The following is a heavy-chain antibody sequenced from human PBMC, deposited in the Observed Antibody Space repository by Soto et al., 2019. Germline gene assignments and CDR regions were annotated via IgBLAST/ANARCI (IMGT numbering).Heavy chain of an antibody. V-gene: IGHV4-30-2*01. D-gene: IGHD4-17*01. Sequence: QLQLLESGSGLVKPSQTLSLTCGVSGGSISSGSYSWSWIRQPPGKGLEWIGSIYQSGNTYYNPSLKSRVTISVDTSKNQFALRLTSVTAADTAVYYCAKEIHYGDYGGDGRDVWGQGTTLTVSS. CDR1: GGSISSGSYS. CDR2: IYQSGNT. J-gene: IGHJ6*02. CDR3: AKEIHYGDYGGDGRDV.